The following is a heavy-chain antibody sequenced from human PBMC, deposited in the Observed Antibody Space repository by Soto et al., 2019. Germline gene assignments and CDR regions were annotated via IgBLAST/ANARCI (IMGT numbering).Heavy chain of an antibody. V-gene: IGHV3-7*01. J-gene: IGHJ3*02. Sequence: EVQLVESGGGLVQPGGSLRLSCAASGFTFSRYWMSWVRQAPGKGLEWVANIKQDGSAKYYVESVKGRFTMSRDNTKNSLYLQMNSLRAEDTAVYYCVRDDTRRNNDFWSGHYTTDAFDMWGQGRMVTVSS. CDR1: GFTFSRYW. CDR3: VRDDTRRNNDFWSGHYTTDAFDM. CDR2: IKQDGSAK. D-gene: IGHD3-3*01.